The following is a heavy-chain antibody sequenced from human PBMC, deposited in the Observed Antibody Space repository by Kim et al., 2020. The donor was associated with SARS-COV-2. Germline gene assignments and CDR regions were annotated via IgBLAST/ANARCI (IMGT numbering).Heavy chain of an antibody. CDR3: ARRSVYDFWSGYYTGNYYGMDV. CDR2: IYSGGST. CDR1: GFTVSSNY. J-gene: IGHJ6*02. D-gene: IGHD3-3*01. Sequence: GGSLRLSCAASGFTVSSNYMSWVRQAPGKGLEWVSVIYSGGSTYYADSVKGRFTISSENSNNTLYLLMNSLGAEDTAVYYCARRSVYDFWSGYYTGNYYGMDVSSQGTTGTVSS. V-gene: IGHV3-66*01.